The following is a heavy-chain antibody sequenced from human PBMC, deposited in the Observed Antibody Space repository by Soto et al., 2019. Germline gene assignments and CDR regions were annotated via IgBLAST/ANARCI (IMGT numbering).Heavy chain of an antibody. J-gene: IGHJ4*02. CDR3: ARAQPVLRFLEWFDY. D-gene: IGHD3-3*01. Sequence: QVQLQESGPGLVKPSETLSLTCTVSGGSISSYYWSWIRQPAGKGLEWIGRIYTSGSTNYNPSLKSRVTMSVDTSKNQFALKLSSVTAADTAVYYCARAQPVLRFLEWFDYWGQGTLVTVSS. V-gene: IGHV4-4*07. CDR1: GGSISSYY. CDR2: IYTSGST.